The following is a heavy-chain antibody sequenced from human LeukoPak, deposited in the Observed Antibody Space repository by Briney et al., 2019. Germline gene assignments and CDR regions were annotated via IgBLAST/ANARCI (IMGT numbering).Heavy chain of an antibody. V-gene: IGHV1-24*01. CDR1: GYTLTELP. J-gene: IGHJ4*02. Sequence: GASVKVSCKVSGYTLTELPIHWVRQAPGKGLEWMGGFDPDDGETVYAQMFQGRVTMTEDTPSDTASMELSSLRSEDTAVYYCATGTSGSYYVGIVRPIDYCGQGTPVTVSS. CDR2: FDPDDGET. D-gene: IGHD1-26*01. CDR3: ATGTSGSYYVGIVRPIDY.